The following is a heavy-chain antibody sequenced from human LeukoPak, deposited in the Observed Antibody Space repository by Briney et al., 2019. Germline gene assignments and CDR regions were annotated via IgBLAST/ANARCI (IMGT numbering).Heavy chain of an antibody. CDR2: IYYTWSS. Sequence: PSETLSLTCTVSGGPISSSYWSWIRQPPGKGLEWVGYIYYTWSSTVYNPTLKSRVTISVDTSKNQFSLNLSSVAAADTAVYYCARAVVATTDYFDYWGQGTLVTVSS. CDR1: GGPISSSY. J-gene: IGHJ4*02. V-gene: IGHV4-59*08. D-gene: IGHD5-12*01. CDR3: ARAVVATTDYFDY.